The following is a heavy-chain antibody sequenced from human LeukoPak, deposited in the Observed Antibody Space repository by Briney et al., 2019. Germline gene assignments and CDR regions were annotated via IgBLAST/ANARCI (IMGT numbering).Heavy chain of an antibody. J-gene: IGHJ4*02. V-gene: IGHV3-21*04. CDR1: GFTFSSYS. D-gene: IGHD6-19*01. Sequence: GGSLRLSCAASGFTFSSYSMNWVRQAPGKGLEWVSSISSSSSYIYYADSVKGRFTISRDNSKNTLYLQINSLRAEDTAIYYCAKHHLPRIVVADRDYWGQGTLVTVSS. CDR3: AKHHLPRIVVADRDY. CDR2: ISSSSSYI.